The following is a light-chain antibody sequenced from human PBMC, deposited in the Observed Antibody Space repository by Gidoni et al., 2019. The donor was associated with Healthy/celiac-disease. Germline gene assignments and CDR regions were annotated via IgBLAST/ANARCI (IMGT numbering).Light chain of an antibody. Sequence: LSCRASQSVSSNLAWYQQKPGQAPRLLIYGASTRATGIPARFSGSGSGTEFTLTISSLQSEDFAVYYCQQYNNWPVMYTFGQVTKLEIK. CDR3: QQYNNWPVMYT. J-gene: IGKJ2*01. V-gene: IGKV3-15*01. CDR1: QSVSSN. CDR2: GAS.